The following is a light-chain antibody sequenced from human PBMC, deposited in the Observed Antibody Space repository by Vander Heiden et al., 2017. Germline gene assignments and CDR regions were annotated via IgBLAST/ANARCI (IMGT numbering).Light chain of an antibody. CDR3: AVRDDNLRAVV. CDR1: SSNIGSHT. J-gene: IGLJ3*02. V-gene: IGLV1-44*01. Sequence: QSVFTQPPSASGTPGQRVSISCSGRSSNIGSHTVNWYQQYPGAAPKLLIYLDHQRPSGVADRFSGSKSGTSASLAISGLQYEDEADYYCAVRDDNLRAVVFGGGTKLTVL. CDR2: LDH.